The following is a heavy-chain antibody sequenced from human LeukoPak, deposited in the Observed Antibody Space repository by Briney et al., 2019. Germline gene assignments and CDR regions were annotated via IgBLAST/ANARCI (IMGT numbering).Heavy chain of an antibody. Sequence: ASVKVSCKTSGYSFTSYYIHWVRQAPGQGLEWMGWINPSSGGTEYAQKFQGRVTMTGDTSISTAYMELSRLRSDDTAVYYCARDRGSSWYVDYWCQGTLVTVSS. D-gene: IGHD6-13*01. CDR2: INPSSGGT. V-gene: IGHV1-2*02. CDR1: GYSFTSYY. CDR3: ARDRGSSWYVDY. J-gene: IGHJ4*02.